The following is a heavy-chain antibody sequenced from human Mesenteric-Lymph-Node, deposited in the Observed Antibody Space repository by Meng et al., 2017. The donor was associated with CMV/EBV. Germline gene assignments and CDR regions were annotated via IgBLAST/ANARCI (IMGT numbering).Heavy chain of an antibody. CDR1: GFTFSSYS. D-gene: IGHD6-13*01. J-gene: IGHJ6*02. Sequence: SCSASGFTFSSYSMNWVRQAPGKVLEWVSSISSSSSYIYYADSVKGRFTISRDNAKNSLYLQMNSLRAEDTAVYYCARENAAAGTSYYYYGMDVWGQGTTVTVSS. CDR2: ISSSSSYI. CDR3: ARENAAAGTSYYYYGMDV. V-gene: IGHV3-21*01.